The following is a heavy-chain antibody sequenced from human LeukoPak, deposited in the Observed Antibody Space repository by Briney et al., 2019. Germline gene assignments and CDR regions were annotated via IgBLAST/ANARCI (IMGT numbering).Heavy chain of an antibody. D-gene: IGHD4-17*01. CDR1: GFTVSINY. J-gene: IGHJ4*02. V-gene: IGHV4-4*02. Sequence: GSLRLSCAASGFTVSINYMSWVRQPPGKGLWWIGEIFHSGSTNYNPSLKSRVTISVDKSKNQFSLKLSSVTAADTAVYYCARGGPLLTTVTTFDYWGQGTLVTVSS. CDR2: IFHSGST. CDR3: ARGGPLLTTVTTFDY.